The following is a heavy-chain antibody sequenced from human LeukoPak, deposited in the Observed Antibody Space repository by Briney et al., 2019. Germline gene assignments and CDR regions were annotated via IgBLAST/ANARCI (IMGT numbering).Heavy chain of an antibody. D-gene: IGHD6-19*01. CDR2: IYYSGST. Sequence: SETLSLTCTVSGGSFSSSSYYWGWIRQPPGKGLEWIGSIYYSGSTYYNPSLKSRVTISVDTSKNQFPLKLSSVTAADTAVYYCARRGATIAVGGTFLGYFDYWGQGTLVTVSS. CDR1: GGSFSSSSYY. V-gene: IGHV4-39*01. J-gene: IGHJ4*02. CDR3: ARRGATIAVGGTFLGYFDY.